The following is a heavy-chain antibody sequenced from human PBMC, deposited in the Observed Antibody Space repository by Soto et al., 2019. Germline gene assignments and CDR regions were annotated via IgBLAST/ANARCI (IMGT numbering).Heavy chain of an antibody. V-gene: IGHV4-59*04. J-gene: IGHJ5*02. CDR2: IYYSGTT. CDR1: GGSINNYY. D-gene: IGHD3-10*01. CDR3: AREGIRRGITMVRGVIIFWFDP. Sequence: TLSLTCTVSGGSINNYYWTWIRQPPGKGLEWIGYIYYSGTTYYNPSLKSRVTMSVDTSKNQFSLKLSSVTAADTAVYYCAREGIRRGITMVRGVIIFWFDPWGQGTLVTVSS.